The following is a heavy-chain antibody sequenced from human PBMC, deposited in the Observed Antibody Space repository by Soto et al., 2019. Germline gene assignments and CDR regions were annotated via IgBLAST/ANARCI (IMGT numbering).Heavy chain of an antibody. CDR2: ISSGSSYI. V-gene: IGHV3-21*01. CDR1: GFTFSSYS. CDR3: ARDKIHYSNLFDY. Sequence: GGSLRLSCAASGFTFSSYSMNWVRQAPGKGLEWVSSISSGSSYIYYADSVKGRFTISRDNAKNSLYLQMNSLRAEDTAVYYCARDKIHYSNLFDYWGQGTLVTVSS. D-gene: IGHD4-4*01. J-gene: IGHJ4*02.